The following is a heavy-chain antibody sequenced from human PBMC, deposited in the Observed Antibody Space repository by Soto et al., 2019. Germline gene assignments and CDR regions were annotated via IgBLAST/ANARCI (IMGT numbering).Heavy chain of an antibody. V-gene: IGHV3-48*03. D-gene: IGHD3-3*01. CDR2: INQYGKIT. CDR1: GFSFEEYE. J-gene: IGHJ4*02. CDR3: ARAAWSDEGWDH. Sequence: DVRLVESGGGIIQPGGSLRLSCAASGFSFEEYEMNWVRQAPGQGPEWVSYINQYGKITYYADSVKGRFTISRDDARNSLFLQMDSLRAEDTALYYCARAAWSDEGWDHWGQGILVTVSS.